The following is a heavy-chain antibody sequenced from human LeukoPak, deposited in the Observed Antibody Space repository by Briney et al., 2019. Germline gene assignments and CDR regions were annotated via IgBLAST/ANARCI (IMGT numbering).Heavy chain of an antibody. CDR3: AKGDEYSSSSFDY. Sequence: GGSLRLSCAASGFTFDDYAMHWVRQAPGKGLEWVSGISWNSGSMGYADSVEGRFTISRDNAKNSLYLQMNSLRAEDTALYYCAKGDEYSSSSFDYWGQGTLVTVSS. J-gene: IGHJ4*02. D-gene: IGHD6-6*01. V-gene: IGHV3-9*01. CDR1: GFTFDDYA. CDR2: ISWNSGSM.